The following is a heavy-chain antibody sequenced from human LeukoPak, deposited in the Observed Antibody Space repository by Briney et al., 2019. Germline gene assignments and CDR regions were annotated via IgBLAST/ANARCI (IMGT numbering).Heavy chain of an antibody. CDR3: ATGRYYDSSGSLDAFDI. Sequence: ASVKVSCRVPGYTLTELSMHWVRQAPGKGLEWMGGFDPEDGETIYAQKFQGRVTMTEDTSTDTAYMELSSLRSEDTAVYYCATGRYYDSSGSLDAFDIWGQGTMVTVSS. CDR2: FDPEDGET. V-gene: IGHV1-24*01. D-gene: IGHD3-22*01. J-gene: IGHJ3*02. CDR1: GYTLTELS.